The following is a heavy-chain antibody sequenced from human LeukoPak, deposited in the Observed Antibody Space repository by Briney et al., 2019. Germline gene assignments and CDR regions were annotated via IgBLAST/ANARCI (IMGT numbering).Heavy chain of an antibody. CDR3: AKGSEYCSRTTCYPIDY. CDR2: ISGSGDYT. Sequence: GGSLRLSCAASGFTFSSQAMSWVRQAPGKGLEWVSAISGSGDYTYYIDSVKGRFTISRDNSKNTLSLQMNSLRAEDTALYYCAKGSEYCSRTTCYPIDYWGQGILVTVS. D-gene: IGHD2-2*01. J-gene: IGHJ4*02. CDR1: GFTFSSQA. V-gene: IGHV3-23*01.